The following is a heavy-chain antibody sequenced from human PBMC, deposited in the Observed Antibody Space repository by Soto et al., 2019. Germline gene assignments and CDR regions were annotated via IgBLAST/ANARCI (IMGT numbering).Heavy chain of an antibody. CDR2: INPSGGST. D-gene: IGHD3-10*01. V-gene: IGHV1-46*01. CDR1: GYTFTSYY. CDR3: ARDWVVRGLLWFGESAGYGMDV. Sequence: ASVKVICKASGYTFTSYYMHWVRQAPGQGLEWMGIINPSGGSTSYAQKFQGRVTMTRDTSTSTVYMELSSLRSEDTAVYYCARDWVVRGLLWFGESAGYGMDVWGQGTTVTVSS. J-gene: IGHJ6*02.